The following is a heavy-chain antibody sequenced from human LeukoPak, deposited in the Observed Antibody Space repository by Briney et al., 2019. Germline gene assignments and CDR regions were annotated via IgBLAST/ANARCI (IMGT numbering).Heavy chain of an antibody. V-gene: IGHV3-48*01. CDR1: GFTFSGYS. CDR3: ARSNSQWLGLWYFDL. J-gene: IGHJ2*01. CDR2: IGDSGTTI. D-gene: IGHD6-19*01. Sequence: GGSLRLSCAASGFTFSGYSMNWVRHAPGKGLEWISYIGDSGTTIYYADSVKGRFTISRDNAKNSLYLQMRSLRAEDTAVYYCARSNSQWLGLWYFDLWGRGTLVTVSS.